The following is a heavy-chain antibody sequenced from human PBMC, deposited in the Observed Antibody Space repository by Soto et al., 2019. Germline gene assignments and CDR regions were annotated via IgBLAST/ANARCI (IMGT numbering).Heavy chain of an antibody. CDR1: GYTFTSYG. Sequence: QVQLVQSGTEVKKPGASVNVSCKAFGYTFTSYGFSWVRQVPGQGLEWLGWISAFNGDTQYSQTMKGRLTVTTDTATTNVHMELRSLTPADTAVYYCAREAGWQRMVPDDWGQGTLVTVS. V-gene: IGHV1-18*04. CDR3: AREAGWQRMVPDD. D-gene: IGHD6-25*01. CDR2: ISAFNGDT. J-gene: IGHJ4*02.